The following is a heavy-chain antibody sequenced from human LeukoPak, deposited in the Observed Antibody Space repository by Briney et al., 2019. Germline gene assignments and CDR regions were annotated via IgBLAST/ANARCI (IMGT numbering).Heavy chain of an antibody. D-gene: IGHD2-2*01. J-gene: IGHJ4*02. CDR3: ARLGDDCSSTSCPDY. CDR1: GYSFTSYW. V-gene: IGHV5-10-1*01. CDR2: IDPSDSYT. Sequence: GESLRISCKGSGYSFTSYWTSWVRQMPGKGLEWMGRIDPSDSYTNYSPSFQGHVTISADKSISTAYLQWSSLKASDIAMYYCARLGDDCSSTSCPDYWGQGTLVTVSS.